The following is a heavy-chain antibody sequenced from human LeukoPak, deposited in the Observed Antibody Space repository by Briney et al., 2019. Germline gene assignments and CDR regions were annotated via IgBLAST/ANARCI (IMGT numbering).Heavy chain of an antibody. V-gene: IGHV3-43*01. CDR1: GFTFDDYT. J-gene: IGHJ4*02. CDR2: ITWDGGST. D-gene: IGHD6-13*01. CDR3: AKDMGPVIAAAGTDY. Sequence: PGGSLRLSCAASGFTFDDYTMHWVRQAPGKGLEWVSLITWDGGSTYYADSVKGRFTISRDNSKNSLYLQMNSLRAEDTALYYCAKDMGPVIAAAGTDYWGQGTLVTVSS.